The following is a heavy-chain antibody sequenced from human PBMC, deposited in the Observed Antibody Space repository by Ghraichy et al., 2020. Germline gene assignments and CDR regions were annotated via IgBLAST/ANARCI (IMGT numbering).Heavy chain of an antibody. Sequence: GGSLRLSCAASGFTFSSYAMSWVRQAPGKGLEWVSTIGSSGGSTYHADSVKGRFTGSRDNSKNTLFMQMSSLRAEDTAVYYCAKSWGYCSGGACPPYNWFDPWGQGTLVTVSS. CDR3: AKSWGYCSGGACPPYNWFDP. D-gene: IGHD2-15*01. CDR2: IGSSGGST. J-gene: IGHJ5*02. CDR1: GFTFSSYA. V-gene: IGHV3-23*01.